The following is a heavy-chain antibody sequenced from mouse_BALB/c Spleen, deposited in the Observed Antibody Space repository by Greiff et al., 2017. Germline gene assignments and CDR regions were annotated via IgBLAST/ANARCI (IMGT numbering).Heavy chain of an antibody. CDR1: GFNIKDYY. Sequence: VQLQQSGAELVRPGASVKLSCTASGFNIKDYYMHWVKQRPEQGLEWIGWIDPENGDTEYAPKFQGKATMTADTSSNTAYLQLSSLTSEDTAVYYCNAYGNYGYWGQGTTLTVSS. J-gene: IGHJ2*01. CDR3: NAYGNYGY. D-gene: IGHD2-1*01. V-gene: IGHV14-4*02. CDR2: IDPENGDT.